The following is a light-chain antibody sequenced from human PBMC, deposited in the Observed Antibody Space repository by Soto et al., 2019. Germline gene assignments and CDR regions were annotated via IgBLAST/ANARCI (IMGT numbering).Light chain of an antibody. CDR2: GAS. CDR1: QSVSSN. V-gene: IGKV3-15*01. CDR3: QQRNVWPPVT. J-gene: IGKJ5*01. Sequence: EIVMTQSPATLSVSPGERATLSCRASQSVSSNLAWYQQKPGQAPRLLIYGASTRATGIPARFSGSGSGTEFTLTISSLEPEDAAVYYCQQRNVWPPVTFGQGTRLEL.